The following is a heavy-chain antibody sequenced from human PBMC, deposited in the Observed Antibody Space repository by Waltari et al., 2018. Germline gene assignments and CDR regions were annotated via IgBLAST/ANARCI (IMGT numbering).Heavy chain of an antibody. V-gene: IGHV4-39*07. D-gene: IGHD1-26*01. J-gene: IGHJ4*02. CDR1: GASISSSSYY. Sequence: QPHLQESGPRQVKPSETLSLTCAVSGASISSSSYYWGWIRQTPGKGLESPGKGLEWLGSIYSTGTSNSNPSLKSRVTISVDTSKNQISLKLTSVTAADTAVYYCVRGIVGNFDYWGQGTLVTVSS. CDR2: IYSTGTS. CDR3: VRGIVGNFDY.